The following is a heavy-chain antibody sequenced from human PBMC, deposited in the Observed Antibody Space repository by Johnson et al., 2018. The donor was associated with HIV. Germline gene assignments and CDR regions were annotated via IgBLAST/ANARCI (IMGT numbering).Heavy chain of an antibody. Sequence: HVQLVESGGGVVRPGRSLRLSCAVSGLTFSNYPMHWVRQAPGKVLDWVAVISFDGSNKYYADSVKGRFTLSRDNAKNSLYLQMNSLRAEDTAVYYCAKDMGQWELLDAFDIWGQGTMVTVSS. D-gene: IGHD1-26*01. CDR3: AKDMGQWELLDAFDI. CDR1: GLTFSNYP. CDR2: ISFDGSNK. V-gene: IGHV3-30*04. J-gene: IGHJ3*02.